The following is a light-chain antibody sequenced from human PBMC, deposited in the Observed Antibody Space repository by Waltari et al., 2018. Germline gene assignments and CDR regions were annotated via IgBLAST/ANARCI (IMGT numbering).Light chain of an antibody. CDR3: QQNSNWPLT. J-gene: IGKJ4*01. Sequence: EVVMTQSPATLSFSPSVRATLSCRASQSVSSSLAWYQDKPGQTPRLLLYGASSRATGIPDRCSGSASGTEFNLSISSLEPEDVAVYYSQQNSNWPLTFGGGTKVEMK. V-gene: IGKV3D-15*01. CDR2: GAS. CDR1: QSVSSS.